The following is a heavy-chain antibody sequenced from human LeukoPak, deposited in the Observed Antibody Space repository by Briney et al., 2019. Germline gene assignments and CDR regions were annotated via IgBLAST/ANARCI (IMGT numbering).Heavy chain of an antibody. D-gene: IGHD3-22*01. CDR2: IYYSGST. CDR3: ARGLYYYDSSGYYYY. CDR1: GFTVSSNC. Sequence: PGRSLRLSXAASGFTVSSNCMSWVRQAPGKGLEWVSVIYYSGSTYYADSVKGRFTISRDNSKNTLYLQMNSLRAEDTAVYYCARGLYYYDSSGYYYYWGQGTLVTVSS. J-gene: IGHJ4*02. V-gene: IGHV3-53*01.